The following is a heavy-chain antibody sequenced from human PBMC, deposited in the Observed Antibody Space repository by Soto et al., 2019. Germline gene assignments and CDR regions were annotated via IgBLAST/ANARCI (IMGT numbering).Heavy chain of an antibody. D-gene: IGHD6-13*01. Sequence: SETLSLTCTVAGGSISSGGYYWSWIRQHPGKGLERIGYIYYSGSTYYNPSLKSRVTISVDTSKNQFSLKLSSVTAADTAVYYCARDLVERIPAPGTGGAKHYYYGMDVWDQGTTETVSS. CDR3: ARDLVERIPAPGTGGAKHYYYGMDV. CDR1: GGSISSGGYY. V-gene: IGHV4-31*03. J-gene: IGHJ6*01. CDR2: IYYSGST.